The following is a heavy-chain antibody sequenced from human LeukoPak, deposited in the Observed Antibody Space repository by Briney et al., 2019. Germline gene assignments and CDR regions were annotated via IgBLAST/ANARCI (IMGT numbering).Heavy chain of an antibody. Sequence: SETLSLTCTVSGGSISSYYWSWIRQPAGKGLEWIGRIYTSGSTNYNPSLKSRVTISVDTSKNQFSLKLSSVTAADTAVYYCARFVERITIFGVVPSDAFDIWGQGTMVTVSS. CDR3: ARFVERITIFGVVPSDAFDI. CDR2: IYTSGST. D-gene: IGHD3-3*01. J-gene: IGHJ3*02. CDR1: GGSISSYY. V-gene: IGHV4-4*07.